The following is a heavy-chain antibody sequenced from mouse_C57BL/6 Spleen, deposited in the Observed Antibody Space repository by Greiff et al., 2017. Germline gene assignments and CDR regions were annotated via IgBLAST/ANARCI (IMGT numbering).Heavy chain of an antibody. CDR1: GYTFNSYW. J-gene: IGHJ1*03. CDR2: IDPNSGGT. D-gene: IGHD2-3*01. CDR3: ASSLDVYWYFDV. Sequence: QVQLQQPVAELVKPGASVKLSCKASGYTFNSYWMHWVKQRPGRGLEWIGRIDPNSGGTKYTEKFKSKATQTVDKPSSTAYMQLSSLTSEDSAVYYCASSLDVYWYFDVWGTGTTVTVSS. V-gene: IGHV1-72*01.